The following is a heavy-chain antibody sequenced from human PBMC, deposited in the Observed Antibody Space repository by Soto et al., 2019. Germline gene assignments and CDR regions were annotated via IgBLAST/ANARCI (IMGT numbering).Heavy chain of an antibody. CDR2: IIPFFKAA. V-gene: IGHV1-69*13. Sequence: SVKVSCKASGGTFSSHAISWVRQAPGQGLEWMGGIIPFFKAANYAQKFQGRVTITADDSTSTAYMDLYSLRSEDTAVYYCARDVPLNYYDGTFSYYAMDVWGHGSTVTVSS. CDR1: GGTFSSHA. CDR3: ARDVPLNYYDGTFSYYAMDV. D-gene: IGHD3-16*01. J-gene: IGHJ6*02.